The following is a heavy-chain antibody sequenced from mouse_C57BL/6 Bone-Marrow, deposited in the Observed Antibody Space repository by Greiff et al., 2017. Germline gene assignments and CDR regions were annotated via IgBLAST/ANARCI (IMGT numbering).Heavy chain of an antibody. Sequence: QVQLQQPGAELVKPGASVKLSCKASGYTFTNYWMPWVKQRPGQGLEWIGMMHPNGGSPDYNEKFKGEGTLSVDKATSTAYMDLSSLTSEDTAVYYCAGYYDCDDYTLDYWGQGTSGTVSS. CDR1: GYTFTNYW. J-gene: IGHJ4*01. CDR3: AGYYDCDDYTLDY. V-gene: IGHV1-64*01. D-gene: IGHD2-4*01. CDR2: MHPNGGSP.